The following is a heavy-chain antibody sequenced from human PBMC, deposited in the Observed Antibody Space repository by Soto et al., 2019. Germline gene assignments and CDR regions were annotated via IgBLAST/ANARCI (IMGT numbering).Heavy chain of an antibody. J-gene: IGHJ3*02. Sequence: PSETLSLTCAVYGGSFSDNYWTWIRQPPGKGLEWIGEIYHNGNTNYNPSIKSRVTISVDTSKNQFSLNVASVTAADTSVYYCARTRTLTKHPAFDIWGQGTMVTVSS. V-gene: IGHV4-34*01. CDR1: GGSFSDNY. CDR2: IYHNGNT. CDR3: ARTRTLTKHPAFDI. D-gene: IGHD2-2*01.